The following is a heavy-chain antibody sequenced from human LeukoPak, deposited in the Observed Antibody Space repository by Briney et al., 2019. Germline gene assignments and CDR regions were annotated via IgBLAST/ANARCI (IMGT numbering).Heavy chain of an antibody. V-gene: IGHV1-2*02. CDR3: ARGDVVVPAANAFDI. D-gene: IGHD2-2*01. CDR1: GYQFISYT. CDR2: INPNSGGT. Sequence: ASVKVSCKASGYQFISYTMSWVRQAPGQGLEWMGWINPNSGGTNYAQKFQGRVTMTRDTSISTAYMKLSRLRSDDTAVYYCARGDVVVPAANAFDIWGQGTMVTVSS. J-gene: IGHJ3*02.